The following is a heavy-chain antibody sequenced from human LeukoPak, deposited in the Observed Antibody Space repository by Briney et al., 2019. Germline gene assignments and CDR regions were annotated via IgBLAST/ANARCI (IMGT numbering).Heavy chain of an antibody. CDR3: AKYNYGHNFEY. V-gene: IGHV3-48*04. J-gene: IGHJ4*02. CDR2: ISSSSSPI. Sequence: GGSLRLSCAASGFTFSSYSLNWVRQAPGKGLEWVSYISSSSSPIYYADSVKGRFTVSRDNAKNSLYLQMNSLRVEDTAVYYCAKYNYGHNFEYWGQGTRVTVSS. CDR1: GFTFSSYS. D-gene: IGHD1-1*01.